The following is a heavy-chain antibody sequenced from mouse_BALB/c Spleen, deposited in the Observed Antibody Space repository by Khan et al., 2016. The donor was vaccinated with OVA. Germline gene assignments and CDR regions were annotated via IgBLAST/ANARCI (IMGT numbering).Heavy chain of an antibody. V-gene: IGHV1-77*01. Sequence: QVQLQQSGAELARPGASVKLSCKASGYTFTDYYINWVKQRTGQGLEWIGEINPGSGDIYYNEKFKGKATLTADKSSSTAYMQLISLTSEDSAVYFCARRNYFGYTLAYWGQGTLVTVSA. D-gene: IGHD1-2*01. CDR3: ARRNYFGYTLAY. J-gene: IGHJ3*01. CDR2: INPGSGDI. CDR1: GYTFTDYY.